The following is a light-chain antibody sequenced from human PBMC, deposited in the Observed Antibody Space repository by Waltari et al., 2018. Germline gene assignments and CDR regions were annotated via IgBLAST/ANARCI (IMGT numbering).Light chain of an antibody. CDR1: QSVCSSY. CDR2: ASS. J-gene: IGKJ2*01. CDR3: QQYGSPPYT. Sequence: EIVLTQSPGTLSLSPGERATLSCRASQSVCSSYLAWFHQKPGQAPRLLIYASSSRATAIPDRFSGSGSGTDFTLTIHRLEPEDFAVYYCQQYGSPPYTFGQGTKLEIK. V-gene: IGKV3-20*01.